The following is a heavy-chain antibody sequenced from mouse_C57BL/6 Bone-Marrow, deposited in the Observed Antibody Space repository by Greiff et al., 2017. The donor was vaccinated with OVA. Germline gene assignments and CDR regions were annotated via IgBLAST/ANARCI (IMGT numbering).Heavy chain of an antibody. Sequence: VQLQQPGAELVKPGASVKMSCKASGYTFTSYWITWVKQRPGQGLEWIGDIYPGSGSTNYNEKFKSKATLTVDTSSSTAYMQLSSLTSEDSAVYYCARETAQARWFAYWGQGTLVTVSA. CDR3: ARETAQARWFAY. D-gene: IGHD3-2*02. V-gene: IGHV1-55*01. J-gene: IGHJ3*01. CDR2: IYPGSGST. CDR1: GYTFTSYW.